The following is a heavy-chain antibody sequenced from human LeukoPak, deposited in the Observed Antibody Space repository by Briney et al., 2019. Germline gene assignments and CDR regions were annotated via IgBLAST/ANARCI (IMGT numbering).Heavy chain of an antibody. CDR3: AKHFDYGGNSLGSFFDY. J-gene: IGHJ4*02. D-gene: IGHD4-23*01. CDR2: ISGSSGST. CDR1: GFTFSSYA. V-gene: IGHV3-23*01. Sequence: GGSLRLSCAASGFTFSSYAMSWVRQAPGKGLEWVSAISGSSGSTYYADSVKGRFTISRDNSKNTLFLQMNSLRAEDTAVYYCAKHFDYGGNSLGSFFDYWGQGTLVTVSS.